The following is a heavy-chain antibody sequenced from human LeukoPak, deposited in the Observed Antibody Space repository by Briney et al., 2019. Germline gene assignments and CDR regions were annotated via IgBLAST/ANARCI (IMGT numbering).Heavy chain of an antibody. CDR1: GGSISRYY. CDR2: IYTSGST. CDR3: ASYYGSGGRAFDI. V-gene: IGHV4-4*07. Sequence: PSETLSLTCTVSGGSISRYYWSWIRQPAGKGLEWIGRIYTSGSTNYNPSLKSRVTMSVDTSKNQFSLKLSSVTAADTAVYYCASYYGSGGRAFDIWGQGTMVTVSS. D-gene: IGHD3-10*01. J-gene: IGHJ3*02.